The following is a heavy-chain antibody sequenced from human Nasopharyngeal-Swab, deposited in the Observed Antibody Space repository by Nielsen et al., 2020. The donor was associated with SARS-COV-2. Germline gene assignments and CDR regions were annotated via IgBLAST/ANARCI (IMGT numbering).Heavy chain of an antibody. V-gene: IGHV4-59*01. J-gene: IGHJ6*03. CDR2: IYYSGST. D-gene: IGHD3-10*01. CDR1: GGSISSYY. CDR3: ARYGAGGSRITMVRGYMDV. Sequence: SETLSLTCTVSGGSISSYYWGWIRQPPGKGLEWIGYIYYSGSTNYNPSLKSRVTISVDTSKNQFSLKLSSVTAADTAVYYCARYGAGGSRITMVRGYMDVWGKGTTVTVSS.